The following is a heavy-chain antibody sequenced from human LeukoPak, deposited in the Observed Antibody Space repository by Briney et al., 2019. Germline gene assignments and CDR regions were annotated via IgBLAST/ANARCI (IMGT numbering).Heavy chain of an antibody. J-gene: IGHJ3*02. V-gene: IGHV3-7*01. Sequence: GGSLRLSCAASGFSFSGSWMSWVRQAPGKGLEWVAHIKPDESEKFYMDSVKGRFTVSRDNAKSLVFLLMNSLRAEDTAVYYCARARSYSFDIWGQGTMVTVPS. D-gene: IGHD5-12*01. CDR3: ARARSYSFDI. CDR1: GFSFSGSW. CDR2: IKPDESEK.